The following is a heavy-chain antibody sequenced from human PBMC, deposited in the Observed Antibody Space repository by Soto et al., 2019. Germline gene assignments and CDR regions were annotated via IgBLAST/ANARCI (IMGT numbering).Heavy chain of an antibody. J-gene: IGHJ4*02. CDR1: GDSISSGYY. CDR2: IYHSGTT. D-gene: IGHD2-21*02. V-gene: IGHV4-38-2*01. Sequence: SETLSLTCVVSGDSISSGYYWAWIRQPPGKGLEWVASIYHSGTTYYNPSPTSRVTISVDPSKNQFSLKLSSVTAADSAVYYCVSGDAWGVLLAYWGQGALVTVSS. CDR3: VSGDAWGVLLAY.